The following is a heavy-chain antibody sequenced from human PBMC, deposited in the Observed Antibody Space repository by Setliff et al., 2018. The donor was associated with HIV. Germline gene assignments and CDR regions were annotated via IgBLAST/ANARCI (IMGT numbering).Heavy chain of an antibody. CDR3: ATDRTQTGINMVRGRIVDPARYPPDY. Sequence: ASVKVSCKASGYSFTSYGFSWVRQAPGQGLEWMGWISVYNGDTNYAQKVQGRVTMTTDTSTSTAYMELRSLRSDDTAVYYCATDRTQTGINMVRGRIVDPARYPPDYWGQGTLVTVSS. CDR2: ISVYNGDT. D-gene: IGHD3-10*01. J-gene: IGHJ4*02. V-gene: IGHV1-18*01. CDR1: GYSFTSYG.